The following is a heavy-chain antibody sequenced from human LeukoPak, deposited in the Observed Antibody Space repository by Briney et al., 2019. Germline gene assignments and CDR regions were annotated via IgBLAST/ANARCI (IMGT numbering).Heavy chain of an antibody. CDR1: GGSISTYY. CDR3: ARDKAHSYGRYFDP. Sequence: PSETLSLTCSVAGGSISTYYWNLIRQTPGKGLEWIGHISNGNTDYNPSLKSRVTISVDTSKNHSSLRLTSVTAADTGVYYCARDKAHSYGRYFDPWGQGALVIVSS. V-gene: IGHV4-59*01. J-gene: IGHJ5*02. CDR2: ISNGNT. D-gene: IGHD5-18*01.